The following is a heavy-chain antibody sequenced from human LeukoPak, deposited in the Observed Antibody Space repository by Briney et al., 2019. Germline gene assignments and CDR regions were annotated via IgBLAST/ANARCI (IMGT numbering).Heavy chain of an antibody. Sequence: GGSLRLSCAASGFTFSSYWMPWVRQAPGKGLVWVSRINSDESTTSYADSVKGRFTISRDNAKSTLYLQMNSLRAEDTAVYYCARRSAARSGFDYWGQGTLVTVSS. CDR1: GFTFSSYW. J-gene: IGHJ4*02. V-gene: IGHV3-74*01. D-gene: IGHD6-6*01. CDR2: INSDESTT. CDR3: ARRSAARSGFDY.